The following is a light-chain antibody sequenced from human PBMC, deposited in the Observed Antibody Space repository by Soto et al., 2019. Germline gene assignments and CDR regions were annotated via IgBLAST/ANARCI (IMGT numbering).Light chain of an antibody. J-gene: IGKJ5*01. Sequence: EIVLTQSPGTLSFSPGERATLSCMASERLSSVYLAWYQQRPGQPPRLLIDGASNRATGIPDRFSGSRSGTDFTRIINRLEPEDVAIYYGQQEGGSPRSTFGQGTRLQSK. V-gene: IGKV3-20*01. CDR2: GAS. CDR3: QQEGGSPRST. CDR1: ERLSSVY.